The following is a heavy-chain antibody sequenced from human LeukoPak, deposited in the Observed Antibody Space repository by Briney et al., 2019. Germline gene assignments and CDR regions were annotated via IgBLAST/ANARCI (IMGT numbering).Heavy chain of an antibody. Sequence: SETLSLTCTVSGGSISYYYWSWIRQSPGKGLEWIGYIYYSGSTNYNPSLKSRVTISVDTSKNQFSLKLSSVTAADTAVYYCARYYGSGSYRGNWFDPWGQGTLVTVSS. CDR2: IYYSGST. V-gene: IGHV4-59*01. J-gene: IGHJ5*02. CDR3: ARYYGSGSYRGNWFDP. D-gene: IGHD3-10*01. CDR1: GGSISYYY.